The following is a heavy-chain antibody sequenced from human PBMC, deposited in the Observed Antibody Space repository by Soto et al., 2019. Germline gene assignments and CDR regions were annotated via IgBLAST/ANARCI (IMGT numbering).Heavy chain of an antibody. CDR1: GYTLTELS. J-gene: IGHJ6*02. CDR2: FDPEDGET. D-gene: IGHD6-19*01. V-gene: IGHV1-24*01. CDR3: ARTRAAVAGTEYYYYGMDV. Sequence: ASVKGSCKVSGYTLTELSMHWVRQAPGKGLEWMGGFDPEDGETIYAQKFQGRVTMTEDTSTDTAYMELSSLRSEDTAVYYCARTRAAVAGTEYYYYGMDVWGQGTTVTVSS.